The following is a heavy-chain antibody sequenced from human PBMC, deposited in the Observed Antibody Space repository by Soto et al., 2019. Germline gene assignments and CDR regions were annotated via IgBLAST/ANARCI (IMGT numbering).Heavy chain of an antibody. Sequence: QVQLQESGPGLVKPSQTLSLTCTVSGGSISSSGYYWSWIRQHPGKGLEWIGYIYDSGSTYYNPSLKSRVTISVDTSKNQLSLKLSSVTAADTAVYYCAREVGGGYDQRWFDPWGQGTLVTVSS. D-gene: IGHD5-12*01. J-gene: IGHJ5*02. CDR1: GGSISSSGYY. CDR2: IYDSGST. CDR3: AREVGGGYDQRWFDP. V-gene: IGHV4-31*03.